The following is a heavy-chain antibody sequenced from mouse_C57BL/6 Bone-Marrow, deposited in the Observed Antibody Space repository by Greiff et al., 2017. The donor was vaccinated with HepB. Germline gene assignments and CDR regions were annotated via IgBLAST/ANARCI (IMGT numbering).Heavy chain of an antibody. CDR1: GYTFTSYW. CDR2: INPSTGGT. D-gene: IGHD1-1*01. V-gene: IGHV1-55*01. CDR3: ARYGGSSYEDYFDY. J-gene: IGHJ2*01. Sequence: QVQLQQPGAELVKPGASVKMSCKASGYTFTSYWITWVKQRPGQGLEWIGEINPSTGGTTYNQKFKAKATLTVDKSSSTAYMQLKSLTSEDSAVYYCARYGGSSYEDYFDYWGQGTTLTVSS.